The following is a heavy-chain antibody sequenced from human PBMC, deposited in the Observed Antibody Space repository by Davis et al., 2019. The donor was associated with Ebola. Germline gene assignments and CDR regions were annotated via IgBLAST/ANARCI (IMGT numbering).Heavy chain of an antibody. CDR1: GYTLTELS. V-gene: IGHV1-24*01. J-gene: IGHJ3*02. D-gene: IGHD6-19*01. CDR3: AGGESGWDASDI. Sequence: AASVKVSCKVSGYTLTELSMHWVRQAPGKGLEWMGGFDPEDGETIYAQKFQGRVTMTEDTSTDTAYMELSSLRSEDTAVYYCAGGESGWDASDIWGRGTMVTVSS. CDR2: FDPEDGET.